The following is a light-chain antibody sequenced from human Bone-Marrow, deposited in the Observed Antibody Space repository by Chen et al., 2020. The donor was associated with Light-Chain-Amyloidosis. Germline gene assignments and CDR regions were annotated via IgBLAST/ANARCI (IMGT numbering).Light chain of an antibody. CDR2: RDT. V-gene: IGLV3-25*03. J-gene: IGLJ2*01. CDR1: DLPTKY. Sequence: SYELTQPPSVPVSPGQTARITCSGDDLPTKYAYWYQQKPGQAPVLVIHRDTERPSGISERFSGCSSGTTATLTISGVQAEDEADYHCQSADSSGTYEVIFGGGTKLTGL. CDR3: QSADSSGTYEVI.